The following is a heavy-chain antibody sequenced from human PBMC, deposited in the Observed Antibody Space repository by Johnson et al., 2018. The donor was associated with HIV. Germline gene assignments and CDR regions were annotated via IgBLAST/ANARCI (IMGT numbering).Heavy chain of an antibody. CDR1: GFTVSSNY. J-gene: IGHJ3*01. D-gene: IGHD3-10*01. V-gene: IGHV3-11*04. CDR3: ARGGLLWFGHPAD. Sequence: GGGLVQPGGSLRLSCAASGFTVSSNYMTWIRQVPGKGLECVAYISSSGAGIYYADSVRGRFTISRENAKNSLYLQMNSLRAEDTAVYYCARGGLLWFGHPADWGQGTMVTVSS. CDR2: ISSSGAGI.